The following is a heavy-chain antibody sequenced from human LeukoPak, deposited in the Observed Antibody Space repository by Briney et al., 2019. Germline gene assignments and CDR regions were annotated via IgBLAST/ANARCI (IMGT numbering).Heavy chain of an antibody. V-gene: IGHV3-21*01. J-gene: IGHJ4*02. CDR3: ARRPSSGWPFDY. Sequence: GGSLRLSCAASGFTFSSYSMSWVRQAPGKGLEWVSSISSSSSYIYYADSVKGRFTISRDNAKNSLYLQMNSLRAEDTAVYYCARRPSSGWPFDYWGQGTLVTVSS. CDR2: ISSSSSYI. CDR1: GFTFSSYS. D-gene: IGHD6-19*01.